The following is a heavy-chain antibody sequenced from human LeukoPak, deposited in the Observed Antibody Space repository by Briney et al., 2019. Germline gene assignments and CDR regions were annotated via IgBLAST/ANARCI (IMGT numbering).Heavy chain of an antibody. J-gene: IGHJ3*02. CDR2: IYSGGRT. V-gene: IGHV3-66*01. CDR3: AREASDAFDI. CDR1: GFTFSSNY. Sequence: PGGSLRLSCIASGFTFSSNYMSWVRQAPGKGLEWVSDIYSGGRTYYADSVKGRFTISRDNSKNSLYLQMNSLRVEDTAVYYCAREASDAFDIWGQGTVVTVSS.